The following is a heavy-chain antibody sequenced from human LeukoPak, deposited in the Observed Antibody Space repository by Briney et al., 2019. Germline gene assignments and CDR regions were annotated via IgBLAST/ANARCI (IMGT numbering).Heavy chain of an antibody. J-gene: IGHJ4*02. D-gene: IGHD4-17*01. V-gene: IGHV4-39*02. Sequence: SETLSLTCTVSGGSISNSRDYWAWIRQPPGKGLEWIANIYYSGSTYYSPSLKSRVTISVDTSKNQFSLKLSSVTAADTAVYYCAREPLMTTVTTYYFDYWGQGTLVTVSS. CDR2: IYYSGST. CDR3: AREPLMTTVTTYYFDY. CDR1: GGSISNSRDY.